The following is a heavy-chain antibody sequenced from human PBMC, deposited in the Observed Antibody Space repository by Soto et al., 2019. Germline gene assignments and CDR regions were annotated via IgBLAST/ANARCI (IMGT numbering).Heavy chain of an antibody. CDR3: ARVGGFGATTIDY. CDR2: IYYSGST. J-gene: IGHJ4*02. V-gene: IGHV4-30-4*01. CDR1: GGSISSGDYY. Sequence: QVQLQESGPGLVKPSQTLSLTCTVSGGSISSGDYYWSWIRQPPGKGLEWIGYIYYSGSTYYNPSLKSRVTISVDASKNQFSLKLSAVTAADTAVYYCARVGGFGATTIDYWCQGTLVTVSS. D-gene: IGHD3-10*01.